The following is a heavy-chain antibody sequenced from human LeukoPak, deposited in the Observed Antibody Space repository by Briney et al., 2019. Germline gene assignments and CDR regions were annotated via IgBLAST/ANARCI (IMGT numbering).Heavy chain of an antibody. Sequence: PSETLSLTCTVSGGSISSYCWSWIRQPPGKGPEWIGYINYSGSTNYNPSLKSRVTISVDTSKNQFSLKLSSVTAADTAVYYCARATTVTAYYFDQWGQGTLVTVSS. CDR3: ARATTVTAYYFDQ. V-gene: IGHV4-59*08. J-gene: IGHJ4*02. D-gene: IGHD4-17*01. CDR2: INYSGST. CDR1: GGSISSYC.